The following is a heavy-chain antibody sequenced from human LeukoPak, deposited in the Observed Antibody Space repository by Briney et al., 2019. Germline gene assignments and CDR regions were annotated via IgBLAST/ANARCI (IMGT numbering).Heavy chain of an antibody. Sequence: GGSLRLSCAASEFTFRTYAMSWVRQAPGKGLEWVSGISGGGGNTNYADSVKGRFTISRDNSKNTLYLQMNSLRAEDTAVYYCAKAIATSGTQGIDHWGQGTVVSVSS. J-gene: IGHJ4*02. CDR3: AKAIATSGTQGIDH. CDR1: EFTFRTYA. V-gene: IGHV3-23*01. D-gene: IGHD6-13*01. CDR2: ISGGGGNT.